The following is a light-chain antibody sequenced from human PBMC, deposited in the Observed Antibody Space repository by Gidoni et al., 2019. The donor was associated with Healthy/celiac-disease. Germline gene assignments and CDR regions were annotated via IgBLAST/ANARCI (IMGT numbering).Light chain of an antibody. V-gene: IGLV3-1*01. CDR3: QAWDSSTGMV. CDR1: KLGDKY. Sequence: SYELTQPPSVSVSPGQTASITCSGDKLGDKYACWYQQKPGQAPVLVIYQDSNRPSGIPERFSCSNSGNTATLTISGTQAMDEADYYCQAWDSSTGMVFGGGTKLTVL. CDR2: QDS. J-gene: IGLJ3*02.